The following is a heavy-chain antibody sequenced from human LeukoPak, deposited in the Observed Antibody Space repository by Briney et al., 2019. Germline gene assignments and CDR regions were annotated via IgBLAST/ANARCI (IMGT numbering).Heavy chain of an antibody. CDR1: GFTFSNYA. J-gene: IGHJ4*02. Sequence: PGGSLRLSCAASGFTFSNYAMSWVRQAPGKGLEWVSAISGGGGSTYYADSVKGRFTISRDDSNNALYLQMHSLRAEDTALYYCASGPPFLKYFEYWGQGTLVTVSS. D-gene: IGHD3-3*01. CDR2: ISGGGGST. V-gene: IGHV3-23*01. CDR3: ASGPPFLKYFEY.